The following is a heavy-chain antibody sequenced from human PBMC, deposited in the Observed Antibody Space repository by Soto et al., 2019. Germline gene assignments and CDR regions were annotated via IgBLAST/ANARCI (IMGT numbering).Heavy chain of an antibody. Sequence: ASVKVSCKASGGTFSSYAISWVRQAPGQGLEWMGGIIPIFGTANYAQKFQGRVTITADESTSIAYMELSSLRSEDTAVYYCASAHLNSGSNYYFDYWGQGTLVTVSS. CDR2: IIPIFGTA. V-gene: IGHV1-69*13. CDR1: GGTFSSYA. CDR3: ASAHLNSGSNYYFDY. D-gene: IGHD1-26*01. J-gene: IGHJ4*02.